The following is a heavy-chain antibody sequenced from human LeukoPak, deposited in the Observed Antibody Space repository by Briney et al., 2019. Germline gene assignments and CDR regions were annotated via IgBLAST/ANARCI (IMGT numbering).Heavy chain of an antibody. CDR1: GYTLTELS. CDR2: FDPEDGET. Sequence: ASVKVSCKVSGYTLTELSMHWVRQAPGKGLEGMRGFDPEDGETIYAQKFQGRVTMTEDTSTDTAYMELSSLRSEDTAVYYCATPGVGLELRGDYFDYWGQGTLVTVSS. J-gene: IGHJ4*02. D-gene: IGHD1-7*01. CDR3: ATPGVGLELRGDYFDY. V-gene: IGHV1-24*01.